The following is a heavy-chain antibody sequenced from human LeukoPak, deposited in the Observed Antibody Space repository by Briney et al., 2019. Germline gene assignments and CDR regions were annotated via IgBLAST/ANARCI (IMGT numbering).Heavy chain of an antibody. Sequence: GSSVKVSCKASGGTFSSYAISWVRQAPGQGLEWMGGIIPIFGTANYAQKFQGRVTITTDESTSTAYMELSSLRSEDTAVYYCARGPSIAAAGRLYFDLWGRGTLVTVSS. V-gene: IGHV1-69*05. D-gene: IGHD6-13*01. CDR2: IIPIFGTA. CDR1: GGTFSSYA. CDR3: ARGPSIAAAGRLYFDL. J-gene: IGHJ2*01.